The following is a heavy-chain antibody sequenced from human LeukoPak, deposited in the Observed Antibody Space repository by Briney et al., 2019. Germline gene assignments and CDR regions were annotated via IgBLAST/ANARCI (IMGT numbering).Heavy chain of an antibody. Sequence: SETLSLTCIVSGGSISSRSYYWGWIRQPPGKGQEWIGSIFNSGSTYYNSSLQSRVTISVDTSKNQFSLRLSPVTAADTAVYYCVRHYRMNTGFDYWGQGTLVTVSS. CDR3: VRHYRMNTGFDY. CDR1: GGSISSRSYY. J-gene: IGHJ4*02. V-gene: IGHV4-39*01. CDR2: IFNSGST. D-gene: IGHD1-1*01.